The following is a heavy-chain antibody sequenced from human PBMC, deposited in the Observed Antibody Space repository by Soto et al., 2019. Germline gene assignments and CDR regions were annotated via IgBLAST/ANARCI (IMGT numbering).Heavy chain of an antibody. CDR1: GFTFSSYG. CDR3: ARDPGVTNYYFDY. Sequence: QVQLVESGGGVVQPGTSLRLSCAPSGFTFSSYGMHWVSQAPGKGLEWVAVIWYDGSKQYYADSVKGRFTISRDNSKNTLYLQMNSLRAEDTAVYYCARDPGVTNYYFDYWGQGTLVTVSS. J-gene: IGHJ4*02. D-gene: IGHD3-3*01. CDR2: IWYDGSKQ. V-gene: IGHV3-33*01.